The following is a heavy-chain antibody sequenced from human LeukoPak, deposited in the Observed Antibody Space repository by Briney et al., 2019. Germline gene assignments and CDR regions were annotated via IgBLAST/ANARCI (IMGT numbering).Heavy chain of an antibody. V-gene: IGHV4-30-4*01. CDR1: GGSISSGDYY. CDR2: IYYSAST. CDR3: ARARRRTFDY. J-gene: IGHJ4*02. Sequence: SETLSLTCTVSGGSISSGDYYWSWIRQPPGKGLEWIGYIYYSASTYYNPSLKSRVTISVDTSKNQFSLKLSSVTAADTAVYYCARARRRTFDYWGQGTLVTVSS.